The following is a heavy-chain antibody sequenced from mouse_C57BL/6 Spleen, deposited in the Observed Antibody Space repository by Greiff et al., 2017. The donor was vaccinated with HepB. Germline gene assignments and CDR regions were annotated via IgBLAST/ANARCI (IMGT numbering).Heavy chain of an antibody. V-gene: IGHV5-15*01. Sequence: EVQGVESGGGLVQPGGSLKLSCAASGFTFSDYGMAWVRQAPRKGPEWVAFISNLAYSIYYADTVTGRFTISRENAKNTLYLEMSSLRSEDTAMYYCARGGDTTYFDYWGQGTTLTVSS. D-gene: IGHD1-1*01. CDR1: GFTFSDYG. CDR3: ARGGDTTYFDY. CDR2: ISNLAYSI. J-gene: IGHJ2*01.